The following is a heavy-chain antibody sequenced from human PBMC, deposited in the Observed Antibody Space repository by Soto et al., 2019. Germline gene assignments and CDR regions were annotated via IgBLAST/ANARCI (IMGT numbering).Heavy chain of an antibody. Sequence: EVQLVESGGGLVQPGGSLRLSCATSGFTFTNYWTHWVCQAPGEGLVWVSRISGDGSRTNYADSVKGRFTISRDNAKTSLYLQMNSLRADDTAVYYCARGAGGAYYLDYWGQGTLVTVSS. CDR3: ARGAGGAYYLDY. CDR1: GFTFTNYW. CDR2: ISGDGSRT. D-gene: IGHD3-16*01. J-gene: IGHJ4*02. V-gene: IGHV3-74*01.